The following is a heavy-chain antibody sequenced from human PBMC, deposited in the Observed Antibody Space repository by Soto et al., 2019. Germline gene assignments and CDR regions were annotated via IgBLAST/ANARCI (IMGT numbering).Heavy chain of an antibody. CDR3: TTDLEYYYDSSGYYLNDY. J-gene: IGHJ4*02. Sequence: GGSLRLSCAASGFTFSNAWMNWVRQAPGKGLEWVGRIKSKTDGGTTDYAAPVKGRFTISRDDSKNTLYLQMNSLKTEDTAVYYCTTDLEYYYDSSGYYLNDYWGQGTLVTVSS. V-gene: IGHV3-15*07. CDR2: IKSKTDGGTT. D-gene: IGHD3-22*01. CDR1: GFTFSNAW.